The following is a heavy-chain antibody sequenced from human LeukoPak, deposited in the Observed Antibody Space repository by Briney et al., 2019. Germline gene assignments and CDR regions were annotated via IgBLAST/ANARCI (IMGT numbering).Heavy chain of an antibody. V-gene: IGHV1-24*01. J-gene: IGHJ4*02. Sequence: ASVKVSCKVSGYTLTELSMHWVRQAPGKGLEWMGGFDPEDGETIYAQKFQGRVTMTEDTSTDTAFMELSSLRSEDTAVYYCATLVAEAGPHPLDYWGKGTLVTVSS. CDR1: GYTLTELS. D-gene: IGHD6-19*01. CDR3: ATLVAEAGPHPLDY. CDR2: FDPEDGET.